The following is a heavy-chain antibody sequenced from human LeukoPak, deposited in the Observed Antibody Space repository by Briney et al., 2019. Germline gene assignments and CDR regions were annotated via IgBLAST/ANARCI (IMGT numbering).Heavy chain of an antibody. V-gene: IGHV4-31*03. Sequence: SEPLSPTCTVSGGSISSGGYYWSWIRQHPGKGLEWIGYIYYSGSTYYNPSLKSRVTISVDTSKNQFSLKLSSVTAADTAVYYCARRRGSGYQYYFDYWGQGTLVTVSS. CDR2: IYYSGST. J-gene: IGHJ4*02. D-gene: IGHD3-22*01. CDR3: ARRRGSGYQYYFDY. CDR1: GGSISSGGYY.